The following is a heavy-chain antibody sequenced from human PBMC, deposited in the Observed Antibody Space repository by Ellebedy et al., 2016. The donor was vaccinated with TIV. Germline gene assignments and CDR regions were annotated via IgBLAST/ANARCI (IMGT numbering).Heavy chain of an antibody. J-gene: IGHJ3*02. Sequence: GESLKISXKGSGYSFTSYWISWVRQMPGKGLEWMGRIDPSDSYTNYSPSFQGHVTISADKSISTAYLQWSSLKASDTAMYYCASSDLGYCSGGSCYFQANAFDIWGQGTMVTVSS. CDR1: GYSFTSYW. V-gene: IGHV5-10-1*01. D-gene: IGHD2-15*01. CDR2: IDPSDSYT. CDR3: ASSDLGYCSGGSCYFQANAFDI.